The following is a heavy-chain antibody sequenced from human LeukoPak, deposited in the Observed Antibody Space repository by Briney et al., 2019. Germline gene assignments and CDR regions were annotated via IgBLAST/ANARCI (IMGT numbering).Heavy chain of an antibody. J-gene: IGHJ4*02. CDR2: ISGSGGST. D-gene: IGHD3-10*01. CDR3: AKVANHYYGSGSSPYYFDY. Sequence: GGSLRPSCAASGFTFSSYGMSWVRQAPGKGLEWVSAISGSGGSTYYADSVKGRFTISRDNSKNTLYLQMNSLRAEDTAVYYCAKVANHYYGSGSSPYYFDYWGQGTLVTVSS. CDR1: GFTFSSYG. V-gene: IGHV3-23*01.